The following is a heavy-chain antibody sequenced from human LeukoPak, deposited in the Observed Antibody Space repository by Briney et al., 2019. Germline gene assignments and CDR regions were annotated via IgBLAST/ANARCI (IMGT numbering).Heavy chain of an antibody. J-gene: IGHJ4*02. Sequence: SGGSLRLSCAASGFTVSSNYMSWVCQAPGKGLEWVSVIYSGGSTYYADSVKGRFTISRDNSKNTLYLQMNSLRAEDTAVYYCARVRWELRYFDYWGQGTLVTVSS. V-gene: IGHV3-66*01. CDR3: ARVRWELRYFDY. CDR1: GFTVSSNY. CDR2: IYSGGST. D-gene: IGHD1-26*01.